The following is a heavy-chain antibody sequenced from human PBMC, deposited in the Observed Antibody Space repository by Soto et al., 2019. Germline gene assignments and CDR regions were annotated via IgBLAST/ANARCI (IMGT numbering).Heavy chain of an antibody. CDR3: ARGQFPKAVAGTVVDY. CDR2: MNPNSGNT. V-gene: IGHV1-8*01. D-gene: IGHD6-19*01. J-gene: IGHJ4*02. Sequence: ASVKVSCKASGYTFTSYDINWVRQATGQGLEWMGWMNPNSGNTGYAQKFQGRVTMTRNTSKSTAYMELSSLRSEDTAVYYCARGQFPKAVAGTVVDYWGQGTLVTVSS. CDR1: GYTFTSYD.